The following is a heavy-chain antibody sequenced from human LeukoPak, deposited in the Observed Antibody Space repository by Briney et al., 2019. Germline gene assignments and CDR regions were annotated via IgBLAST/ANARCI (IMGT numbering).Heavy chain of an antibody. J-gene: IGHJ4*02. V-gene: IGHV6-1*01. CDR3: ARDVNWHYDY. Sequence: PSQTPSLTCAISGDSVSSNTAAWAWIRQSQSRGLEWLGKTYYRSKWYNDYAEYVKSRIIINPDISENQFSLQVNSVTPEDTAMYYCARDVNWHYDYWGQGTLVTVSS. CDR2: TYYRSKWYN. D-gene: IGHD1-7*01. CDR1: GDSVSSNTAA.